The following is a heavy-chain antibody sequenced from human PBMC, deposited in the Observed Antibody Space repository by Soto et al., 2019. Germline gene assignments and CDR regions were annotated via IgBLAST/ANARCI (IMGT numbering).Heavy chain of an antibody. CDR3: AGKVAVVVPAAMANNWFDP. D-gene: IGHD2-2*01. CDR1: GGTFSSYA. Sequence: QVQLVQSGAEVKKPGSSVKVSCKASGGTFSSYAISWVRQAPGQGLEWMGGIIPIFGTANYAQKFQGRVTITADESTRTAYMELRGLRSEDTAVYYGAGKVAVVVPAAMANNWFDPWGQGTLVTVSS. J-gene: IGHJ5*02. V-gene: IGHV1-69*01. CDR2: IIPIFGTA.